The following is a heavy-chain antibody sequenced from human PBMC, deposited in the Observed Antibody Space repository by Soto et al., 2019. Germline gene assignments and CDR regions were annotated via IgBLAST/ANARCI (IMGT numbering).Heavy chain of an antibody. V-gene: IGHV1-69*06. D-gene: IGHD1-26*01. CDR1: GGTFSTYV. CDR2: VIPMSGSS. J-gene: IGHJ6*02. Sequence: QVQLVQSGAEVKKPGSSVKVSCKASGGTFSTYVISWVRQAPGQGLEWMGRVIPMSGSSNYAQKFQGRVTITADKDTSIAYMEVRSLRSEDTAVYYSASGRPRSGPPFYYYGLDVWGQGTTVIVSS. CDR3: ASGRPRSGPPFYYYGLDV.